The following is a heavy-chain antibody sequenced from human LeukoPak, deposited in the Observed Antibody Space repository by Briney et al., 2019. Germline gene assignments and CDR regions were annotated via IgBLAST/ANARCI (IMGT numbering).Heavy chain of an antibody. CDR1: GFSFISYC. V-gene: IGHV3-30*18. Sequence: GGSLRLSCAASGFSFISYCMHWVRQAPGKGREWVGVISDDGRRKDYADSVKGRFTISRDNSKDTLYLQMNSLRAEDTAVYYCAKRPSDYGDYVSYFDYWGQGTLVNVSS. CDR3: AKRPSDYGDYVSYFDY. CDR2: ISDDGRRK. J-gene: IGHJ4*02. D-gene: IGHD4-17*01.